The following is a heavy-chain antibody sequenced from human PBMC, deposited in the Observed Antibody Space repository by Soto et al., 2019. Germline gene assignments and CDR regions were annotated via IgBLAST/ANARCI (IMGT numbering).Heavy chain of an antibody. CDR1: GGTFSSYA. CDR2: IIPIFGTA. J-gene: IGHJ4*02. V-gene: IGHV1-69*12. Sequence: QVQLVQSGAEVKKPGSSVKVSCKASGGTFSSYAISWVRQAPGQGLEWMGGIIPIFGTANYAQKFQGRVXIXGAXSTSTAYMELSSLISEDTAVYYCAREVIAARCFDYWGQGTLVTVSS. D-gene: IGHD6-6*01. CDR3: AREVIAARCFDY.